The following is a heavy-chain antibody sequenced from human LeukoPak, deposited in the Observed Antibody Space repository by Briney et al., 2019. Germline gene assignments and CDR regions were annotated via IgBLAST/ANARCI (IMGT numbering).Heavy chain of an antibody. J-gene: IGHJ4*02. V-gene: IGHV4-34*01. CDR1: GGSFSGYY. Sequence: SETLSLTCAVYGGSFSGYYWSWIRQPPGKGLEWIGEINHSGSTNYNPSLKSRVTISVDTSKNQFSLKLSSVTAADTAVYYCAREPYGVVDYWGQGTLVTVSS. CDR3: AREPYGVVDY. D-gene: IGHD4-17*01. CDR2: INHSGST.